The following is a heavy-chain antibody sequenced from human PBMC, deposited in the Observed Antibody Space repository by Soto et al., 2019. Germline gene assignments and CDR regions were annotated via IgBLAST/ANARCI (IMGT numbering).Heavy chain of an antibody. J-gene: IGHJ3*02. Sequence: LRLSCAASGFTFSSYGMHWVRQAPGKGLEWVAVISYDGSNKYYADSVKGRFTISRDNSKNTLYLQMNSLRAEDTAVYYCAKGGVAASRGAFDIWGQGTMVTVSS. CDR2: ISYDGSNK. D-gene: IGHD2-15*01. V-gene: IGHV3-30*18. CDR3: AKGGVAASRGAFDI. CDR1: GFTFSSYG.